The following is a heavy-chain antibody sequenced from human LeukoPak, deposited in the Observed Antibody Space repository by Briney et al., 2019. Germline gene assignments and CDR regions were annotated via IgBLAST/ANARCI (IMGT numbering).Heavy chain of an antibody. CDR1: GYTFTSYY. CDR2: INPSGGST. Sequence: GASVKVSCKASGYTFTSYYMHWVRQAPGQGLEWMGIINPSGGSTSYAQKFQGRVTMTRDTSTSTVYMELRGLRSEDTAVYYCVRESTIEVAGSDAFDIWGQGTKVIVSS. J-gene: IGHJ3*02. D-gene: IGHD6-19*01. V-gene: IGHV1-46*01. CDR3: VRESTIEVAGSDAFDI.